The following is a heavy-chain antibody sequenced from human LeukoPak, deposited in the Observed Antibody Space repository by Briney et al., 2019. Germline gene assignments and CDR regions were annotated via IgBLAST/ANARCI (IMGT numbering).Heavy chain of an antibody. V-gene: IGHV3-48*03. CDR2: ISSSGNTI. D-gene: IGHD4-17*01. CDR3: AREVYGDNYFDY. CDR1: EFTFTSYE. Sequence: GGSLRLACAASEFTFTSYELNWVRQAPGKGLEWVSYISSSGNTISYADSVKGRFTISRDNAKTSLFLQMNSLRVEDTAVYYCAREVYGDNYFDYWGRGTLVTVAS. J-gene: IGHJ4*02.